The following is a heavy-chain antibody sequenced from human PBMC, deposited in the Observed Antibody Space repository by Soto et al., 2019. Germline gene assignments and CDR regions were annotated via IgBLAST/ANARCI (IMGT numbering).Heavy chain of an antibody. J-gene: IGHJ6*02. CDR3: AREDIVVVPAATLDYYYYGMDV. CDR1: GHTFSSYA. Sequence: GASVKVSCKASGHTFSSYAISWVRQAPGQGLEWMGGIIPIFGTANYAQKFQGRVTITADKSTSTAYMELSSLRSEDTAVYYCAREDIVVVPAATLDYYYYGMDVWGQGTTVTVSS. V-gene: IGHV1-69*06. CDR2: IIPIFGTA. D-gene: IGHD2-2*01.